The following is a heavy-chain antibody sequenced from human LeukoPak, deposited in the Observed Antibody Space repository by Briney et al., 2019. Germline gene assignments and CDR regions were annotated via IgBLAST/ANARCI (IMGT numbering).Heavy chain of an antibody. D-gene: IGHD6-13*01. CDR2: IYYSGST. CDR3: ARPGGVAAAGTSFDY. Sequence: SQTLSLTCTVSGGSISSGDYYWSWIRQPPGKGLEWIGYIYYSGSTYYNPSLKSRVTISVDTSKNQFSLKLSSVTAADTAVYYCARPGGVAAAGTSFDYWGQGTLVTVSS. J-gene: IGHJ4*02. V-gene: IGHV4-30-4*08. CDR1: GGSISSGDYY.